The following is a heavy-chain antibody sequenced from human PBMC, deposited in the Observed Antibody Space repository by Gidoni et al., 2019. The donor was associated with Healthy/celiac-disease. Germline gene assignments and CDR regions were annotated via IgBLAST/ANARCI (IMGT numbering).Heavy chain of an antibody. CDR1: GFSLSTSGVG. CDR2: MYWDDDK. CDR3: ARENYYYYMDV. V-gene: IGHV2-5*02. J-gene: IGHJ6*03. Sequence: QITLKESGPTLVKPTQTLTLTCTFSGFSLSTSGVGVGWIRQPPGKALEWLALMYWDDDKRYSPSLKSRLTITKDTSKNQVVLTMTNMDPVDTATYYCARENYYYYMDVWGKGTTVTVSS.